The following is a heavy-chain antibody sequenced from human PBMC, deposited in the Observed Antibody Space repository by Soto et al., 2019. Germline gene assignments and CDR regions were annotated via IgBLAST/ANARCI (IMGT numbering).Heavy chain of an antibody. D-gene: IGHD1-26*01. J-gene: IGHJ5*02. V-gene: IGHV1-69*02. CDR3: ARASGSSNGEDWFDP. Sequence: QVQLVQSGAEVKKPGSSVKVSCKASGGTFSSYTISWVRQAPGQGLEWMGRIIPILGIANYAQKFQGRVTITADTSTSTAYMELSSLRSEDTAVYYCARASGSSNGEDWFDPWGQGSLVTVSS. CDR2: IIPILGIA. CDR1: GGTFSSYT.